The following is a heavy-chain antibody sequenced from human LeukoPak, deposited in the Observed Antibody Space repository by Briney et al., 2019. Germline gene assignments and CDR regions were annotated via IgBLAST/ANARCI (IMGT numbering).Heavy chain of an antibody. D-gene: IGHD1-1*01. Sequence: SETLSLTCAVSGCSISSGYYWGWIRQPPGKGLEWIGSIYHSGSTYYNPSLKSRVTISVDTSKNQFSLKLSSVTAADTAVYYCAIEFGVETSCAFDIWGQGTMVTVSS. CDR1: GCSISSGYY. CDR3: AIEFGVETSCAFDI. CDR2: IYHSGST. J-gene: IGHJ3*02. V-gene: IGHV4-38-2*02.